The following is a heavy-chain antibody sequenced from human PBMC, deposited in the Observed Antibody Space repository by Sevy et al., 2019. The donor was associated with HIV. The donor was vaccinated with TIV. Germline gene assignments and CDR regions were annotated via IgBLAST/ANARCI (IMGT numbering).Heavy chain of an antibody. Sequence: GGCLRLSCVASGFTFSRYSMNWVRQAPGKGLEWFSNIGSTGPTIYYADSVKVRFTISIDNAKNLLYLQMNSLRGEDPDVYYCARPGSGWFEFDSWGQGTLVTVSS. CDR3: ARPGSGWFEFDS. J-gene: IGHJ4*02. CDR1: GFTFSRYS. D-gene: IGHD6-19*01. V-gene: IGHV3-48*01. CDR2: IGSTGPTI.